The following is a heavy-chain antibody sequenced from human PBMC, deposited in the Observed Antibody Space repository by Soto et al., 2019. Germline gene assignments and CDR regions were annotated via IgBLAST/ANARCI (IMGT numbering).Heavy chain of an antibody. V-gene: IGHV3-66*01. CDR1: GFIVSSNY. J-gene: IGHJ4*02. CDR3: VTRGSFDC. D-gene: IGHD1-26*01. Sequence: EVQLVESGGGLVQPGGSLRLSCAASGFIVSSNYMTWVRQAPGKGLEWVSVIYSGGSTYYADSVKGRFTISRDNSKNTLYLQMNGLRAEDTAMYYCVTRGSFDCWGQGILVTVSS. CDR2: IYSGGST.